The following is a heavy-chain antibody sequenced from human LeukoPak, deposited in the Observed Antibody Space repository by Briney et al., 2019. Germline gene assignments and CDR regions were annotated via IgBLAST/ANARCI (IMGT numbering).Heavy chain of an antibody. D-gene: IGHD3-10*01. CDR1: CVSISSGSYY. V-gene: IGHV4-61*02. CDR2: IYTSGST. Sequence: SQTLSLTCTVSCVSISSGSYYWSWIRQPAGKGLEWIGRIYTSGSTNYNPSLKSRVTISVDTSKNQFSLKLSSLTAADTAVYYCARDRAGVSDYWGQGTLVTVSS. J-gene: IGHJ4*02. CDR3: ARDRAGVSDY.